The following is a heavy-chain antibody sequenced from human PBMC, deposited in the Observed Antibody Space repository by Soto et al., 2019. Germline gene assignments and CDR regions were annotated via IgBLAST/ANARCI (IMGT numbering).Heavy chain of an antibody. CDR3: ARLYGLDAFDI. CDR2: IYYSGST. D-gene: IGHD4-17*01. Sequence: PSETLSLTCTVSGGSIINGDYYWSWLRQPPGKGLEWIGYIYYSGSTNYNPSLKSRVTISVDTSKNQFSLKLSSVTAADTAVYYCARLYGLDAFDIWGQGTMVTVS. CDR1: GGSIINGDYY. J-gene: IGHJ3*02. V-gene: IGHV4-61*08.